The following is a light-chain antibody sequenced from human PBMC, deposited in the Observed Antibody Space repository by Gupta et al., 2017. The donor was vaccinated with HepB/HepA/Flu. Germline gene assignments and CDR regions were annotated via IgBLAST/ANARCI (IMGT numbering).Light chain of an antibody. CDR3: MQSLRPPLRS. Sequence: IVMTQSSLSLPVTPGESASISCRSSQSVLHSNGKNYVDWYVQKPGQSPQVLIYLGSNRASGVPDRFSGSGSGTDFILKINRVEAEGVGIYYCMQSLRPPLRSFGQGTKLEIK. J-gene: IGKJ2*04. V-gene: IGKV2-28*01. CDR1: QSVLHSNGKNY. CDR2: LGS.